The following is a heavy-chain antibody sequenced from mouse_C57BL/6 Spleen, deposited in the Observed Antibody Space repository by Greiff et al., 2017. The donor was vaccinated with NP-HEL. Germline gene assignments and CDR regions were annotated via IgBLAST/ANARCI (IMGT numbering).Heavy chain of an antibody. J-gene: IGHJ3*01. CDR1: GYTFTSYW. CDR3: ARYGYDYGPFAY. D-gene: IGHD2-4*01. Sequence: QVQLQQPWAELVKPGASVKLSCKASGYTFTSYWMQWVKQRPGQGLEWIGEIDPSDSYTNYNQKFKGKATLTVDTSSSTAYMQLSSLTSEDSAVYYCARYGYDYGPFAYWGQGTLVTVSA. CDR2: IDPSDSYT. V-gene: IGHV1-50*01.